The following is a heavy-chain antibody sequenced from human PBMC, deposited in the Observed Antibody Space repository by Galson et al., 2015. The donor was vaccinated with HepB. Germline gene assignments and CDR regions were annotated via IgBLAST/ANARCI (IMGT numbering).Heavy chain of an antibody. Sequence: LTCTVSGGSISSGGYYWSWIRQHPGKGLEWIGYIYYSGSTYYNPSLKSRVTTSVDTSKNQFSLKLSSVTVADTAVYYCASSDVEDITMIVEVTPHLAYDIWGQGTMVTVSS. CDR3: ASSDVEDITMIVEVTPHLAYDI. D-gene: IGHD3-22*01. J-gene: IGHJ3*02. CDR1: GGSISSGGYY. V-gene: IGHV4-31*03. CDR2: IYYSGST.